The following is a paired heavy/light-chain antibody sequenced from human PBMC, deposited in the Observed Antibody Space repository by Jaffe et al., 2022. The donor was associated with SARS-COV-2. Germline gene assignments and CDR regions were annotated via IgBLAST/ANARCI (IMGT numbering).Light chain of an antibody. V-gene: IGLV3-1*01. CDR3: QAWDSSTAI. CDR1: KLGDKY. Sequence: SYELTQPPSVSVSPGQTASITCSGDKLGDKYACWYQQKPGQSPVLVIYQDSKRPSGIPERFSGSNSGNTATLTISGTQAMDEADYYCQAWDSSTAIFGGGTKLTVL. CDR2: QDS. J-gene: IGLJ2*01.
Heavy chain of an antibody. CDR1: GYSFTSYW. CDR3: ARLEGGGVVVVPAPASYGMDV. V-gene: IGHV5-51*01. Sequence: EVQLVQSGAEVKKPGESLKISCKGSGYSFTSYWIGWVRQMPGKGLEWMGIIYPGDSDTRYSPSFQGQVTISADKSISTAYLQWSSLKASDTAMYYCARLEGGGVVVVPAPASYGMDVWGQGTTVTVSS. CDR2: IYPGDSDT. D-gene: IGHD2-2*01. J-gene: IGHJ6*02.